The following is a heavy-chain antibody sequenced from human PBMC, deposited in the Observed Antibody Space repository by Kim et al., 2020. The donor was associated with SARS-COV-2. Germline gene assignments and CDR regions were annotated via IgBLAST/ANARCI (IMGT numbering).Heavy chain of an antibody. CDR2: IRSKANSYAT. V-gene: IGHV3-73*01. D-gene: IGHD6-19*01. J-gene: IGHJ4*02. CDR1: GFTFSGSA. CDR3: TSPGYSSGWYVRHQDY. Sequence: GGSLRLSCAASGFTFSGSAMHWVRQASGKGLEWVGRIRSKANSYATAYAASVKGRFTISRDDSKNTAYLQMNSLKTEDTAVYYCTSPGYSSGWYVRHQDYWGQGTLVTVSS.